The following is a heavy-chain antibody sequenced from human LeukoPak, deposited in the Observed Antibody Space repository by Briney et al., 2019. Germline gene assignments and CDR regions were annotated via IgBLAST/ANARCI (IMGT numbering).Heavy chain of an antibody. CDR2: INHSGST. J-gene: IGHJ6*03. D-gene: IGHD3-3*01. CDR1: GGSFSGYY. Sequence: SGTLSLTCAVYGGSFSGYYWSWIRQPPGKGLEWIGEINHSGSTNYNPSLKSRVTISVDTSKNQFSLKLSSVTAADTAVYYCARGCWSGVYYYYMDVWGKGTTVTVSS. CDR3: ARGCWSGVYYYYMDV. V-gene: IGHV4-34*01.